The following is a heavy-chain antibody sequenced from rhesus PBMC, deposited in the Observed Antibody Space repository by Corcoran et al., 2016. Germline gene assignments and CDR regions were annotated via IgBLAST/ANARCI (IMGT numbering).Heavy chain of an antibody. CDR2: IYGSGSTT. Sequence: QLQLQESGPGLVKPSETLSVTCAVSGGSISSSYWSWIRQAPGKGLEWIGYIYGSGSTTNSTPPLKSRVTLSLNTSKNQFSLKLSSVTAADTAVYSCVRYLREYCTGSGCHVTAHFDYWGQGVLVTVSS. V-gene: IGHV4-169*01. D-gene: IGHD2-21*01. CDR3: VRYLREYCTGSGCHVTAHFDY. CDR1: GGSISSSY. J-gene: IGHJ4*01.